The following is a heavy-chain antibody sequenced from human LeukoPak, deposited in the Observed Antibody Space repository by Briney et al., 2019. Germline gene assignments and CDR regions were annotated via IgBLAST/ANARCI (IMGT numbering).Heavy chain of an antibody. V-gene: IGHV4-59*01. Sequence: SETLSLTCTVSGGSISSYYWSWIRQPPGKGLEWIGYIYYSGSTNYNPSLKSRVTISVDTSKNQFSLKLSSVTAADTAVYYCARDEGDGYKNWGQGTLVTVSS. CDR2: IYYSGST. D-gene: IGHD5-24*01. CDR3: ARDEGDGYKN. J-gene: IGHJ4*02. CDR1: GGSISSYY.